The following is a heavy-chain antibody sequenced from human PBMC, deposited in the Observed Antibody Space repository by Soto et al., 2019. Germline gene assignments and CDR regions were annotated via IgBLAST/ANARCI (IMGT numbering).Heavy chain of an antibody. J-gene: IGHJ5*02. CDR1: GFTFSSYS. CDR3: ARAQRGLVWFDP. V-gene: IGHV3-48*01. D-gene: IGHD3-16*01. Sequence: PGGSLRLSCAASGFTFSSYSMNWVRQTPGKGLEWVSYISSGGSTIYYADSVKDRFTISRDNAKNSLYLQMNSLRAEDTAVYYCARAQRGLVWFDPWGQGTLVTVSS. CDR2: ISSGGSTI.